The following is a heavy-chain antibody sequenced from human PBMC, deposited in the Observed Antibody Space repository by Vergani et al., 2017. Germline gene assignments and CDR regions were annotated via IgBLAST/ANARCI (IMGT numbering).Heavy chain of an antibody. Sequence: EVQLVESGGGLVKPGGSLRLSCAASGFTFSSYSMNWVRQAPGKGLEWVSSISSSSSYIYYADSVKGRFTISRDNAKNSLYLQMNSLRAEDTAVYYCARDFYPGLGVPDAFDMWGQGTMVTVSS. V-gene: IGHV3-21*01. CDR2: ISSSSSYI. D-gene: IGHD2-8*02. CDR3: ARDFYPGLGVPDAFDM. J-gene: IGHJ3*02. CDR1: GFTFSSYS.